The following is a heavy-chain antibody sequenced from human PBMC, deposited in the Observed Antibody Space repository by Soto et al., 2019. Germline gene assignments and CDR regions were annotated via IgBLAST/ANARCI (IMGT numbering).Heavy chain of an antibody. V-gene: IGHV4-59*12. Sequence: ASETLSLTCTVSGGSISSYYWSWIRQPPGKGLEWIGYIYHSGSTNYNHSLKSRVPISVDTSKDQFCLRLSSVTAADTAVYYCASFTFEGVGLADWGQGSLVIVS. J-gene: IGHJ4*02. D-gene: IGHD3-3*02. CDR3: ASFTFEGVGLAD. CDR1: GGSISSYY. CDR2: IYHSGST.